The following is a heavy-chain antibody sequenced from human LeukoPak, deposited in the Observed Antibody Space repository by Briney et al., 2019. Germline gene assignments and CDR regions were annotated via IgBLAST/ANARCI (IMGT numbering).Heavy chain of an antibody. V-gene: IGHV5-10-1*01. CDR2: IDPSDSYT. CDR1: GYSFTRYW. J-gene: IGHJ4*02. CDR3: ARLYQWSDY. D-gene: IGHD6-19*01. Sequence: GESLKISCKASGYSFTRYWISWVRQMPVKGLQWMGRIDPSDSYTNYSPSFQGHVTISADKSISTAYLQWSSLKASDTAMYYCARLYQWSDYWGQGTLVTVSS.